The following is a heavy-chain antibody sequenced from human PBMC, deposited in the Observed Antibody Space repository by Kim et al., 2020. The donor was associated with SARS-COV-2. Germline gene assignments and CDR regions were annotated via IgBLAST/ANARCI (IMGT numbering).Heavy chain of an antibody. CDR3: ARALSPYGMDV. Sequence: GGSLRLSCAASGFTFSRFTMNWVRQAPGKGLEWVSYISSSSSSISHADSVKGRFTISRDNAKNSLYLQMNSLRDDDTAVYYCARALSPYGMDVWGQGTTVTVSS. CDR2: ISSSSSSI. V-gene: IGHV3-48*02. D-gene: IGHD3-3*02. J-gene: IGHJ6*02. CDR1: GFTFSRFT.